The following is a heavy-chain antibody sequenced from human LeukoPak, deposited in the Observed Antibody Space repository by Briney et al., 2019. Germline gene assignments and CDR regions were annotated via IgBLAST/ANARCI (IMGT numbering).Heavy chain of an antibody. V-gene: IGHV1-46*01. J-gene: IGHJ4*02. Sequence: ASVKVSCTASGYTFTTYFIHWVRQAPGQGLEWMGIINISSGTTTNAQKFQGRVTMTRDTSTGIVYMELSSLRSDDTAVYYCAREERAIAALGRGALDYRGQGTLVTVSS. D-gene: IGHD6-13*01. CDR1: GYTFTTYF. CDR2: INISSGTT. CDR3: AREERAIAALGRGALDY.